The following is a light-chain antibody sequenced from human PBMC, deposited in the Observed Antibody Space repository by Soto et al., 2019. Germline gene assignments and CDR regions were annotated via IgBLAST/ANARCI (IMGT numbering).Light chain of an antibody. CDR1: SSDVGGYKY. V-gene: IGLV2-14*01. Sequence: QSVLTQPASVSGSPGQSITVSCTGTSSDVGGYKYVSWYQQHPGKAPKLLIYEVSNRPSGVSNRFSGPKSANTASLTISGLQAEDEADYYCSSYTSDFRRVFGTGTKVTVL. CDR2: EVS. CDR3: SSYTSDFRRV. J-gene: IGLJ1*01.